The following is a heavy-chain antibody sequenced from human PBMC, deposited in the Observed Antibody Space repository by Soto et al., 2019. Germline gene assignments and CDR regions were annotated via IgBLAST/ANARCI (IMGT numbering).Heavy chain of an antibody. J-gene: IGHJ4*02. CDR3: ASDSMVRGVLDY. CDR1: GGSISSGGYY. D-gene: IGHD3-10*01. Sequence: SETLSLTCTVSGGSISSGGYYWSWIRQHPGKGLEWIGYIYYSGSTYYNPSLKSRVTISVDTSKNQFSLKLSSVTAADTAVYYCASDSMVRGVLDYWGQGTLVTVSS. V-gene: IGHV4-31*03. CDR2: IYYSGST.